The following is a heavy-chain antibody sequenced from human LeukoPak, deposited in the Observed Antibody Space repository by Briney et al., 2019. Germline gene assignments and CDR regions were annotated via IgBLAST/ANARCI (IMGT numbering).Heavy chain of an antibody. J-gene: IGHJ6*03. CDR1: GYTFTSYG. CDR3: ARAGASGYDFWSGFFYYYYYMDV. D-gene: IGHD3-3*01. V-gene: IGHV1-18*01. CDR2: ISAYNGNT. Sequence: ASVKVSCKASGYTFTSYGISWVRQAPGQGLEWMGWISAYNGNTNYAQKLQGRVTMTTDTSTSTAYMELRSLGSDDTAVYYCARAGASGYDFWSGFFYYYYYMDVWSKGTTVTVSS.